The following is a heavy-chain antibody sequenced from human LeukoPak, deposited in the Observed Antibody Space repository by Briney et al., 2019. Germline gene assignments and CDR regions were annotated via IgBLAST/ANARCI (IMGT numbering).Heavy chain of an antibody. CDR3: ARGSGVQVWSSLDY. V-gene: IGHV3-21*01. J-gene: IGHJ4*02. D-gene: IGHD5-18*01. CDR2: ISSSGSYI. Sequence: GGSLRLSCAASAFTFSSYSMSWVRQAPGKGLEWVSSISSSGSYIYHADSVKGQFTISRDNAKNSLHLQMNSLRAEGTAVYYCARGSGVQVWSSLDYWGQGTLVTVSS. CDR1: AFTFSSYS.